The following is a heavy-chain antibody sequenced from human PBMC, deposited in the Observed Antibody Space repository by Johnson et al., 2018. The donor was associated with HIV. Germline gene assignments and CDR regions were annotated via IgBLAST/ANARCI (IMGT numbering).Heavy chain of an antibody. Sequence: VQLVESGGGLVQPGGSLRLSCAASGFTVSSYYMTWVRQATGKGLEWVSAIGTAGDTYYPGSVKGRFTTSRDTSNTTLYMQLSSLRAEDAALYHCAKDVGDGYNRWGAFDFWGQGTMVTVSS. D-gene: IGHD5-24*01. CDR2: IGTAGDT. CDR1: GFTVSSYY. V-gene: IGHV3-13*01. CDR3: AKDVGDGYNRWGAFDF. J-gene: IGHJ3*01.